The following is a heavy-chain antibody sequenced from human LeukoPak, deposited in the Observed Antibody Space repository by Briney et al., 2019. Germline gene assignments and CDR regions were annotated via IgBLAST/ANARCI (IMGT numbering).Heavy chain of an antibody. CDR3: ARAGAQYYYGSGTRRYYYYMDV. CDR2: IKTTGLTT. D-gene: IGHD3-10*01. CDR1: GFDFSDYY. V-gene: IGHV3-11*04. J-gene: IGHJ6*03. Sequence: GGSLRLSCAASGFDFSDYYMSWIRQAPGKGLEWISNIKTTGLTTYYADSVKGRFTISRDNAKNSLFLQMNSLRADDTAIYYCARAGAQYYYGSGTRRYYYYMDVWGKGTTVTISS.